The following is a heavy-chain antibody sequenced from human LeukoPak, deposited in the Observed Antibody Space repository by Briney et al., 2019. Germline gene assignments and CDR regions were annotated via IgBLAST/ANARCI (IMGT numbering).Heavy chain of an antibody. V-gene: IGHV3-30*02. CDR3: ARDRDCTNGRCYLSYYYYYMDV. J-gene: IGHJ6*03. D-gene: IGHD2-8*01. Sequence: GGSLRLSCGASGFIFSNYGMHWVRQAPGKGLEWVAFIRSDGSNKYYGDSVKGRFTISRDKSKNTLYLQMNSLRAEDTAVYYCARDRDCTNGRCYLSYYYYYMDVWGKGTTVTVSS. CDR1: GFIFSNYG. CDR2: IRSDGSNK.